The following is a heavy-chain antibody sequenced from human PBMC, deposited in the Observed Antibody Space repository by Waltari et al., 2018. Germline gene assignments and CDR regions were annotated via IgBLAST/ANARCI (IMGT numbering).Heavy chain of an antibody. CDR1: GYTFTGYY. Sequence: QVQLVQSGAEVKKPGASVKVSCKASGYTFTGYYMHWVRQAPGQGLEWMGGINPNSVGTNDAKKVKGRVTMTSDTSISTAYMELSRLRSDDTAVYYCARDGLNDLWSGYYRGDFDLWGRGTLVTVSS. D-gene: IGHD3-3*01. CDR3: ARDGLNDLWSGYYRGDFDL. CDR2: INPNSVGT. V-gene: IGHV1-2*02. J-gene: IGHJ2*01.